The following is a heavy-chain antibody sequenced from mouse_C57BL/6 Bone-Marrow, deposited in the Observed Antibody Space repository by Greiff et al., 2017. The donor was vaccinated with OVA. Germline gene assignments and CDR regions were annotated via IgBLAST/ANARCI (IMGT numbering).Heavy chain of an antibody. CDR2: ISYSGST. Sequence: EVMLVESGPGLAKPSQTLSLTCSVTGYSITSDYWNWIRKFPGNKLEYMGYISYSGSTYYNPSLKSRISITRDTSKNQYYLQLNSVTTEDTATYYCARWAYYSNYLWYFDVWGTGTTVTVSS. V-gene: IGHV3-8*01. D-gene: IGHD2-5*01. CDR1: GYSITSDY. J-gene: IGHJ1*03. CDR3: ARWAYYSNYLWYFDV.